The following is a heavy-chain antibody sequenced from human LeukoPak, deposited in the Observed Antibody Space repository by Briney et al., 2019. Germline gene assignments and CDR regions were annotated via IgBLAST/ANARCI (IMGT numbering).Heavy chain of an antibody. J-gene: IGHJ5*02. CDR2: MNPKSGSA. CDR3: ARNLDLSGYYMWFDP. Sequence: GASVKVSCKASGFTFTNYDINWMRQATGQGLEWMGWMNPKSGSAGYAQKFQGRVTMTRSTSISTAYMELSSLRSEDTAIYYCARNLDLSGYYMWFDPWGQGTLVTVSS. CDR1: GFTFTNYD. V-gene: IGHV1-8*01. D-gene: IGHD3-3*01.